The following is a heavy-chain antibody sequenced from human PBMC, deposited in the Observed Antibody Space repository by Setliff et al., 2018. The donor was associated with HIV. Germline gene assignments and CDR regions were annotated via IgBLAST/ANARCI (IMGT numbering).Heavy chain of an antibody. J-gene: IGHJ5*02. CDR3: ARDQRYYDILFDP. D-gene: IGHD3-9*01. CDR2: IYYSGST. V-gene: IGHV4-59*12. Sequence: SETLSLTCTVSGGSISSYSWSWIRQPPGKGLEWIGYIYYSGSTNYNPSLKSRVTISVDTSKNQFSLKLSSVTAADTAVYYCARDQRYYDILFDPWGQGTLVTVSS. CDR1: GGSISSYS.